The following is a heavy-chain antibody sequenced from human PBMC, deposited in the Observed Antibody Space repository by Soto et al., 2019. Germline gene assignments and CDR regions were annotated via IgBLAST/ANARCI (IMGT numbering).Heavy chain of an antibody. V-gene: IGHV4-4*02. CDR3: ARSEATGLDY. D-gene: IGHD1-26*01. J-gene: IGHJ4*02. CDR1: RGSLTRSNS. Sequence: SETPSLTCPVSRGSLTRSNSWKLGRQSPGKGLEWIGEAHHSGRTNYNPSLKSRVTISVDKSKNHFSLKLSSVTAADTAVYYCARSEATGLDYWGQGTLVTVSS. CDR2: AHHSGRT.